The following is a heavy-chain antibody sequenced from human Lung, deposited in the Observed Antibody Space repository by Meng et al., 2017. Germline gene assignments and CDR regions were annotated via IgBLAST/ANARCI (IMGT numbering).Heavy chain of an antibody. CDR1: GGSFSDYY. Sequence: QVQLQQRGAGLLNPSETLSLTCVVSGGSFSDYYLSWIRQPPGKGLEWIGEINHSGSTNYNPSLESRATISVDTSQNNLSLKLSSVTAADSAVYYCARGPTTMAHDFDYWGQGTLVTVSS. V-gene: IGHV4-34*01. CDR3: ARGPTTMAHDFDY. CDR2: INHSGST. D-gene: IGHD4-11*01. J-gene: IGHJ4*02.